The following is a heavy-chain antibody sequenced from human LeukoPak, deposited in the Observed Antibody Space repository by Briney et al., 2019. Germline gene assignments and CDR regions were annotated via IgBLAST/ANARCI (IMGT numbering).Heavy chain of an antibody. V-gene: IGHV3-23*01. CDR3: AKGGKWDVTPFDY. CDR1: GFTFDSYA. CDR2: ISSATGRT. J-gene: IGHJ4*02. D-gene: IGHD1-26*01. Sequence: GGSLRLSCAASGFTFDSYAMNWVRQAPGKGLEWVSVISSATGRTYYADSVKGRFTISRDNSKNTLYLQVNSLRAEDTAVYYCAKGGKWDVTPFDYWGQGTLVTVSS.